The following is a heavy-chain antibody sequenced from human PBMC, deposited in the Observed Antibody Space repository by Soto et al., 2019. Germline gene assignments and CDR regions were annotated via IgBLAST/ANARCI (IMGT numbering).Heavy chain of an antibody. CDR1: GGSISSYY. CDR3: ARQYSSSSEGNYYYYMDV. CDR2: IYYSGST. Sequence: SETLSLTCTVSGGSISSYYWSWIRQPPGKGLEWIGYIYYSGSTNYNPSLKSRVTISVDTSKNQFSLKLSSVTAADTAVYYCARQYSSSSEGNYYYYMDVWGKGITVTVSS. J-gene: IGHJ6*03. V-gene: IGHV4-59*08. D-gene: IGHD6-6*01.